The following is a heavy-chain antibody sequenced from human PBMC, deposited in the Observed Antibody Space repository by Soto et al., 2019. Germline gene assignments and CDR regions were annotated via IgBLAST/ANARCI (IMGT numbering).Heavy chain of an antibody. CDR1: GYTFTSYG. CDR2: INPSGGST. J-gene: IGHJ4*02. CDR3: ARGRMVYATYFDY. V-gene: IGHV1-46*01. D-gene: IGHD2-8*01. Sequence: ASVKVSCKASGYTFTSYGISWVRQAPGQGLEWMGIINPSGGSTSYAQKFQGRVTLTRDTSTSTVYMELSSLRSEDTAVYYCARGRMVYATYFDYWGQGTLVTVSS.